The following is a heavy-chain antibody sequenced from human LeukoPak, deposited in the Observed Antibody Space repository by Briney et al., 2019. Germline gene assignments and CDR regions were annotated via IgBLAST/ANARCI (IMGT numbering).Heavy chain of an antibody. CDR3: ARDPYSGSYGNYYYYFMDV. CDR2: ISSSTSYI. D-gene: IGHD1-26*01. Sequence: GGSLRLSCAASGFTFSRYTMNWVRQAPGRGLEWVSSISSSTSYIYYADSVKGRFTISRDNAKNSLFLQMNSLRAEDTAVYYCARDPYSGSYGNYYYYFMDVWGKGTTVTISS. V-gene: IGHV3-21*01. CDR1: GFTFSRYT. J-gene: IGHJ6*03.